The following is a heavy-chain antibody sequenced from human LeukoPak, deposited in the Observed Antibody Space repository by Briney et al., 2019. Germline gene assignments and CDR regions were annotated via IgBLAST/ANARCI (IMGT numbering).Heavy chain of an antibody. V-gene: IGHV4-61*02. Sequence: SETLSLTCTVSGGSISSGSYYWSWIRQPAGKGLEWIGRIYTSGSTNYNPSLKSRVTISVDTSKNQFSLKLSSVTAADTAVYYCARGAPPQNWGQGTLVTVSS. CDR2: IYTSGST. CDR3: ARGAPPQN. CDR1: GGSISSGSYY. J-gene: IGHJ4*02.